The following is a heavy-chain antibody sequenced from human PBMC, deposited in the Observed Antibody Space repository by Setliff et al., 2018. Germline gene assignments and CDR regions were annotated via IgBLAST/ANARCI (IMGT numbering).Heavy chain of an antibody. CDR2: IYYTGIT. CDR3: ARSNMGNYYDSGRYYYYYYMDV. V-gene: IGHV4-39*01. CDR1: GDSINTPTYH. J-gene: IGHJ6*03. Sequence: PSETLSLTCTVSGDSINTPTYHWGWVRQPPGKGLEWIGLIYYTGITYYNPSLKSRVTISEDMSENQISLKLNPVTAADTAVYYCARSNMGNYYDSGRYYYYYYMDVWGKGTTVTVS. D-gene: IGHD3-10*01.